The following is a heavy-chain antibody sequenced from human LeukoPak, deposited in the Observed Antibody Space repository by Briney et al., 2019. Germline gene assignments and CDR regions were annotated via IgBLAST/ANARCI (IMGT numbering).Heavy chain of an antibody. CDR3: ARDCSSTRCQGPVFDN. V-gene: IGHV1-46*01. J-gene: IGHJ4*02. Sequence: EASVKVSCKASGYTFTSNYMHWVRQAPGQGLEWMGIIHPSGGNTSYAQKFQGRVAMTRDTSTSTVYMELSSLRSEDTAIYYCARDCSSTRCQGPVFDNWGQGTLVTVSS. CDR1: GYTFTSNY. CDR2: IHPSGGNT. D-gene: IGHD2-2*01.